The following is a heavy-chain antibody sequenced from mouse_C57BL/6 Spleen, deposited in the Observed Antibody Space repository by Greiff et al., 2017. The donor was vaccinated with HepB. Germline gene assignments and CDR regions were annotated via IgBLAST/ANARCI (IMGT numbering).Heavy chain of an antibody. CDR2: ILPGSGST. D-gene: IGHD1-1*01. CDR1: GYTFTGYW. Sequence: VQLQQSGAELMKPGASVKLSCKATGYTFTGYWIEWVKQRPGHGLEWIGEILPGSGSTNYNEKFKGKATFTADTSSNTAYMQLSSLTTEDSAIYYCARAPVATVVEYDAMDYWGQGTSVTVSA. V-gene: IGHV1-9*01. CDR3: ARAPVATVVEYDAMDY. J-gene: IGHJ4*01.